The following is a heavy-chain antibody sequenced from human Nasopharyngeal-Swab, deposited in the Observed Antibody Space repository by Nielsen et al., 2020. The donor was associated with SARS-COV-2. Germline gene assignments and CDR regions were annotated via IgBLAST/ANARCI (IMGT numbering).Heavy chain of an antibody. V-gene: IGHV1-69*04. CDR2: IIPILDIG. J-gene: IGHJ6*02. Sequence: SVKVSRKASGGTFSSYAITWVRQAPGQGLEWMGRIIPILDIGRYAQKFQGRVTITADKSTNTAYMELSSLTSEDTAVYYCARDLWLETDYYYLGMDVWGQGTTVTVSS. D-gene: IGHD6-19*01. CDR1: GGTFSSYA. CDR3: ARDLWLETDYYYLGMDV.